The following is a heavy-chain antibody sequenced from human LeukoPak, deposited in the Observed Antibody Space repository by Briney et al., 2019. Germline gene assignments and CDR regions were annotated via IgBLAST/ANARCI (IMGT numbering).Heavy chain of an antibody. J-gene: IGHJ4*02. Sequence: GGSLRLSCAASGFTFSSYAMSWVRQAPGKGLEWVAVISYDGSNKYYADSVKGRFTISRDNSKNTLYLQMNSLRAEDTAVYYCARATPFDYWGQGTLVTVSS. V-gene: IGHV3-30-3*01. CDR1: GFTFSSYA. CDR2: ISYDGSNK. CDR3: ARATPFDY.